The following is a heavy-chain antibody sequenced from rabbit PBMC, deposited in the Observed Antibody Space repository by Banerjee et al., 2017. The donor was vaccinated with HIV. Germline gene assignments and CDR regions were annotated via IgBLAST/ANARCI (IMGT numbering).Heavy chain of an antibody. CDR2: IGIGSGTT. D-gene: IGHD5-1*01. CDR3: AREGFWLGGFDL. CDR1: GFSFSSGYW. Sequence: QQQLEESGGDLVKPEGSLTLTCTASGFSFSSGYWMCWVRQAPGKGLEWIGCIGIGSGTTYYASWAKGRFTITKTSSTTVTLQMTSLTAADTATYFCAREGFWLGGFDLCGPGTLVTVS. J-gene: IGHJ4*01. V-gene: IGHV1S45*01.